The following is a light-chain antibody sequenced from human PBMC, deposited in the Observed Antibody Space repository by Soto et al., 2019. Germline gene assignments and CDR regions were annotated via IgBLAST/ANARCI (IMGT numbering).Light chain of an antibody. CDR1: QSISDY. CDR3: QQLNSYPIT. CDR2: AAS. J-gene: IGKJ5*01. Sequence: DIQITQSPSSLSASVGDRVAITCRASQSISDYLNWYQQKPGKAPKLLIYAASTLQSGVPSRFSGSGSGTEFTLTISSLQPEDFATYYCQQLNSYPITFGQGTRLEIK. V-gene: IGKV1-9*01.